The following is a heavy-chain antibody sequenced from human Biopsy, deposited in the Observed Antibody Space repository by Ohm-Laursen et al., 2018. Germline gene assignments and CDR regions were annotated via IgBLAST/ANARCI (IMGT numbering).Heavy chain of an antibody. CDR2: INPSHGST. J-gene: IGHJ6*02. Sequence: ASVKVSCKASGYTLTGYYIHWVRQAPGQGLQWMGLINPSHGSTGSAQKFEGRFTMTRDTSTDTAYMELSSLTSEDTAVFYCASQTPRNPDILTGAFHYDMAVWGQGTTVTVSS. CDR3: ASQTPRNPDILTGAFHYDMAV. CDR1: GYTLTGYY. V-gene: IGHV1-46*01. D-gene: IGHD3-9*01.